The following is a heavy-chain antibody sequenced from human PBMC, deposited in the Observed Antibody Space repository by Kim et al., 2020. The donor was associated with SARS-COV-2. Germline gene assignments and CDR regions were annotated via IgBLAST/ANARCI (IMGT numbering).Heavy chain of an antibody. D-gene: IGHD2-2*03. Sequence: SETLSLTCTVSGGSISSYYWSWIRQPPGKGLEWIGYIYYSGSTNYNPSLKSRVTISVDTSKNQFSLKLSSVTAADTAVYYCAREGLGYCSGSSCYRAFDIWGQGTMVTVSS. CDR1: GGSISSYY. J-gene: IGHJ3*02. V-gene: IGHV4-59*08. CDR3: AREGLGYCSGSSCYRAFDI. CDR2: IYYSGST.